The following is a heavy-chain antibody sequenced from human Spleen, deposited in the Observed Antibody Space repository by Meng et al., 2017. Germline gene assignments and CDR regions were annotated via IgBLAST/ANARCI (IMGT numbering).Heavy chain of an antibody. D-gene: IGHD6-6*01. Sequence: SETLSLTCTVSGGSISSSSYYWSWIRQPPGKGLEWIGYIYYSGSTNYNPSLKSRVAISVDTSKNQFSLTLTSVTAADTAVYYCARDVSPYSSSSWFDPWGQGTLVTVSS. J-gene: IGHJ5*02. CDR3: ARDVSPYSSSSWFDP. V-gene: IGHV4-61*01. CDR1: GGSISSSSYY. CDR2: IYYSGST.